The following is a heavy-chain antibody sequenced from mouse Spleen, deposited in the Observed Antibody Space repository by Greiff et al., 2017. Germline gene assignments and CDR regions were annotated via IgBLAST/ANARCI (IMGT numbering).Heavy chain of an antibody. CDR3: ARSVAYAMDY. J-gene: IGHJ4*01. V-gene: IGHV1-61*01. CDR2: IYPSDSET. CDR1: GYTFTSYW. Sequence: QVQLQQPGAELVRPGSSVKLSCKASGYTFTSYWMDWVKQRPGQGLEWIGNIYPSDSETHYNQKFKDKATLTVDKSSSTAYMQLSSLTSEDSAVYYCARSVAYAMDYWGQGTSVTVSS.